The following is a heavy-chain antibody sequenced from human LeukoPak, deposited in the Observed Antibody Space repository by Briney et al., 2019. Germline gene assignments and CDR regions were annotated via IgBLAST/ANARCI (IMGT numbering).Heavy chain of an antibody. Sequence: GGSLRLSRAASGFTFSSYGMHWVRQAPGKGLVWVAVISYDGSNKYYADSVKGRFTISRDNSKNTLYLQMNSLRAEDTAVYYCAKDPGGDVLLNWYFDLWGRGTLVTVSS. J-gene: IGHJ2*01. CDR2: ISYDGSNK. D-gene: IGHD3-16*01. V-gene: IGHV3-30*18. CDR3: AKDPGGDVLLNWYFDL. CDR1: GFTFSSYG.